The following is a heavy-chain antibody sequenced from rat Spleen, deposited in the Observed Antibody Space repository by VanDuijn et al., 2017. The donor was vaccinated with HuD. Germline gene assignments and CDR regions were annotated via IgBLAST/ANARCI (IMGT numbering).Heavy chain of an antibody. J-gene: IGHJ3*01. CDR2: ISSSGGSI. D-gene: IGHD1-12*02. V-gene: IGHV5-31*01. Sequence: EVRLVESGGGLVQPGRSLKLSCVASGFTFNNYWMNWVRQAPGKGLEWIASISSSGGSIYYPDSVKGRFTISRDPAQNTLYLQMDSLRSEDTTTYYCTRRPYYDGAYYPFAYWGQGTLVTVSS. CDR1: GFTFNNYW. CDR3: TRRPYYDGAYYPFAY.